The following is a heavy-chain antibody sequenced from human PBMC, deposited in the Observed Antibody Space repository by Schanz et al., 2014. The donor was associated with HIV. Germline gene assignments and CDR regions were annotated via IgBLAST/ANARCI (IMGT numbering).Heavy chain of an antibody. CDR1: GFTFNNYA. J-gene: IGHJ4*02. CDR3: AKPEYDSSGNSQSHFDY. CDR2: ISESGSRS. D-gene: IGHD3-22*01. Sequence: DVQLLDSGGGLVQPGGSLRLSCIASGFTFNNYAMTWVRQAPGKGLEWVSSISESGSRSYYADSVNGRFTISRDNSKNTLYLQMTTLRTEDTAVYYCAKPEYDSSGNSQSHFDYWGQRTLVTVSS. V-gene: IGHV3-23*01.